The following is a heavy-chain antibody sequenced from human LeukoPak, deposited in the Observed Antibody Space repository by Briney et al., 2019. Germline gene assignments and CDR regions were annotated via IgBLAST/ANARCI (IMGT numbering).Heavy chain of an antibody. CDR2: INPSGGST. CDR3: ARGTYYCSSTSCYHYYYMDV. V-gene: IGHV1-46*01. D-gene: IGHD2-2*01. Sequence: ASVKVSCKASGYTFTSYYMHWVRQAPGQGLEWMGIINPSGGSTSYAQKFQGRVTMTRDMSTSTVCMELSSLRSEDTAVYYCARGTYYCSSTSCYHYYYMDVWGKGTTVTVSS. J-gene: IGHJ6*03. CDR1: GYTFTSYY.